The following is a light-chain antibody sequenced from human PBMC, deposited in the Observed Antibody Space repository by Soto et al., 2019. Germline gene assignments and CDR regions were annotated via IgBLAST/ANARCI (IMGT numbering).Light chain of an antibody. CDR1: QSISSY. CDR3: QQSYSTPWT. Sequence: DIQMTQSPSSLSASVGDRVTITCRASQSISSYLNWYQQKPGKAPKFLIYVASSLQSVVTSRFSGSGSGTDFTLTISSLQPEDFATYYCQQSYSTPWTFGQGTEVEIK. J-gene: IGKJ1*01. CDR2: VAS. V-gene: IGKV1-39*01.